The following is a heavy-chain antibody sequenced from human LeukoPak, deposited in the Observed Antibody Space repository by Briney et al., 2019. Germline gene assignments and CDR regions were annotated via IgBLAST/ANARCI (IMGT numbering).Heavy chain of an antibody. V-gene: IGHV4-4*07. Sequence: SETLSLTCTVSGGSISSYYWSWIRQPAGKGLEWIGRIYTSGSTNYNPSLKSRIAISVDTSMNQFSLKLRSMTAADTAVYFCARGPPTLCGGDCYPFDYWGQGTLVTVSS. CDR2: IYTSGST. D-gene: IGHD2-21*02. J-gene: IGHJ4*02. CDR1: GGSISSYY. CDR3: ARGPPTLCGGDCYPFDY.